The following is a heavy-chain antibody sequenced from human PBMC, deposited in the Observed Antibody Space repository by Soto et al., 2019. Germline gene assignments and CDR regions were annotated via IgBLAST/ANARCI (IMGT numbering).Heavy chain of an antibody. J-gene: IGHJ5*02. D-gene: IGHD3-3*01. V-gene: IGHV4-34*01. CDR1: GGSFSGYY. CDR3: ARGRVLRFLEWLSRLFDP. Sequence: SETLSLTCAVYGGSFSGYYWSWIRQPPGKGLEWIGEINHSGSTNYNPSLKSRVTISVDTSKNQFSLKLSSVTAADTAVYYCARGRVLRFLEWLSRLFDPWGQEPWSPSPQ. CDR2: INHSGST.